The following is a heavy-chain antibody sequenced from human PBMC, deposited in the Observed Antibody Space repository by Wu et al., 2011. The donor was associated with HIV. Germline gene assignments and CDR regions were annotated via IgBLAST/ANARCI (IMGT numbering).Heavy chain of an antibody. Sequence: QVQLVQSGAEMKKPGASVKVSCKASGYTFSSYDINWVRQATGQGLEWMGWMNPNSGNTGYAQKFQGRVTMTRNTSISTAYMELSSLRSEDTAVYYCARVPSWPAAIDFYYMDVWGKGTTVTVSS. CDR2: MNPNSGNT. CDR3: ARVPSWPAAIDFYYMDV. D-gene: IGHD2-2*01. V-gene: IGHV1-8*02. CDR1: GYTFSSYD. J-gene: IGHJ6*03.